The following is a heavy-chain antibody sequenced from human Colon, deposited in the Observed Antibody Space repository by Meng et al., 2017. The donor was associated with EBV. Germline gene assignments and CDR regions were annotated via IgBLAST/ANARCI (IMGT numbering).Heavy chain of an antibody. CDR3: AKRSPVIQGVISYYFDY. V-gene: IGHV3-23*04. D-gene: IGHD3-10*01. CDR1: GFTFSIYG. Sequence: ELQLVESGGGLVQSGGSLRLSCAASGFTFSIYGMSWARQAPGKGLEWVSTITGSGDGTYYAGSVKGRFTISRDNSKNTLYLQMNGLTAEDTAIYYCAKRSPVIQGVISYYFDYWGQGTLVTVAS. J-gene: IGHJ4*02. CDR2: ITGSGDGT.